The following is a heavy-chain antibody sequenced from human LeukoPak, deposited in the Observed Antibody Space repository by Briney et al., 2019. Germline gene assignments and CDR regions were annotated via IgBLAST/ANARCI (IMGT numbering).Heavy chain of an antibody. D-gene: IGHD3-10*01. CDR1: GYSFTSYW. V-gene: IGHV5-51*01. J-gene: IGHJ6*02. CDR3: ARPGIASSGSYVPYYGLDV. CDR2: IYPGDSDT. Sequence: GESLKISCKGSGYSFTSYWLGWVGQMPGKGLEWMGIIYPGDSDTRYSPSFQGQVTISADKSISSAYLQWNSLKASDTAMYYCARPGIASSGSYVPYYGLDVWGQGTTVTVSS.